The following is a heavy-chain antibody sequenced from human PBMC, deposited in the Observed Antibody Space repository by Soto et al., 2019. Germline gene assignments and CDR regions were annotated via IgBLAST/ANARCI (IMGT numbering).Heavy chain of an antibody. D-gene: IGHD6-13*01. V-gene: IGHV1-69*12. CDR1: GGTFSSYA. CDR3: AGSRWAAAAPDYYYYYGMDV. Sequence: QVQLVQSGAEVKKPGSSVKVSCKASGGTFSSYAISWVRQAPGQGLGWMGGIIPFFGTANYPQKFQGRDTITADESTSTAYMERSSLRSEDTAVYYCAGSRWAAAAPDYYYYYGMDVWGQGPTVTVSS. CDR2: IIPFFGTA. J-gene: IGHJ6*02.